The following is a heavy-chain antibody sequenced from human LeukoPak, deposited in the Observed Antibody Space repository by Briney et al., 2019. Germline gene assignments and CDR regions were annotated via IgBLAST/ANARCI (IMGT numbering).Heavy chain of an antibody. CDR2: INPNSGGT. D-gene: IGHD1-14*01. CDR1: GYTFTGYY. V-gene: IGHV1-2*02. CDR3: ARDSTGLPLDY. Sequence: ASVKVSCKASGYTFTGYYMHWVRQAPGQGLEWMGWINPNSGGTNYARKFQGRVTMTRDTSISTAYMELSRLRSDDTAVYYCARDSTGLPLDYWGQGTLVTVSS. J-gene: IGHJ4*02.